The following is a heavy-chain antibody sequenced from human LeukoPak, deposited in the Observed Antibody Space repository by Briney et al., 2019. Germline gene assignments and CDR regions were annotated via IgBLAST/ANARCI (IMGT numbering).Heavy chain of an antibody. CDR3: AKGDFRGYYGRDQFDF. D-gene: IGHD4-17*01. Sequence: GGSLRLSCAASGFTVNKYGMHWVRQAPGKGLEWVSFIRFDGGNEYYAEPVKGRFTVSRDNSKNTLYLQMNRLRAEDSALYYCAKGDFRGYYGRDQFDFWGQGTLVTVSS. CDR1: GFTVNKYG. V-gene: IGHV3-30*02. CDR2: IRFDGGNE. J-gene: IGHJ4*02.